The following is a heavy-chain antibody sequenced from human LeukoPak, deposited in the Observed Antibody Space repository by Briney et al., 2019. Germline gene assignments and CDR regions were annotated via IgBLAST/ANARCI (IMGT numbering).Heavy chain of an antibody. CDR3: TRERVAVAAYYFDY. CDR2: ISSSSSYT. J-gene: IGHJ4*02. CDR1: GFTFSDYY. Sequence: GGSLRLSCTASGFTFSDYYMSWIRQAPGKGLEWVSYISSSSSYTNYADSVKGRFTISRDDSKSIAYLQMNSLKTEDTAVYYCTRERVAVAAYYFDYWGQGTLVTVSS. V-gene: IGHV3-11*05. D-gene: IGHD6-19*01.